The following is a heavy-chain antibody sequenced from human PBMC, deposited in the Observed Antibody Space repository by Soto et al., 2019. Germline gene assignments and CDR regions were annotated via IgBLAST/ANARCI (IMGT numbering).Heavy chain of an antibody. CDR1: GFTFSSYA. D-gene: IGHD3-3*01. CDR3: ASLPQWAADYWGGRVY. V-gene: IGHV3-23*01. Sequence: EVQLLESGGGLVQPGGSLRLSCAASGFTFSSYAMSWVRQAPGKGLEWVSAIGGRGEITHAADSVKGRFSVSRDNSKKTLYLQMNSLRAEDTAVYYCASLPQWAADYWGGRVYWGQGTLVTVSS. CDR2: IGGRGEIT. J-gene: IGHJ4*02.